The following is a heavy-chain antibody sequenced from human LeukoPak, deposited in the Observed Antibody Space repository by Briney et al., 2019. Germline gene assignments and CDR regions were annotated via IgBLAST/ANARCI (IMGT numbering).Heavy chain of an antibody. CDR1: GFTFTSYA. J-gene: IGHJ4*02. Sequence: PGGSLRLSCVASGFTFTSYAMNWVRQAPGKGLEWVSYISSSGSAKYYADSVKGRFTISRDNAKNSLYLQMNSLRAEDTAVYYCARGSQWDLLGSCDYWGQGTLVTASS. CDR3: ARGSQWDLLGSCDY. V-gene: IGHV3-48*04. D-gene: IGHD1-26*01. CDR2: ISSSGSAK.